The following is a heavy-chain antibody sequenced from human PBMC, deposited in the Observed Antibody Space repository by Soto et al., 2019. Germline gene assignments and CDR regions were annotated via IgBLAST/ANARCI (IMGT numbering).Heavy chain of an antibody. CDR2: IFYNGFT. Sequence: SETLSRTCTVSGGSIRSSIYYWGWIRQPAGKGLELIGSIFYNGFTYYNAPLKSRVTISVDTYKNPLSLKLSSVTDADTAAYFFARQDDFWSGSGYLDLRGRRPLVTVS. D-gene: IGHD3-3*01. J-gene: IGHJ2*01. CDR1: GGSIRSSIYY. V-gene: IGHV4-39*01. CDR3: ARQDDFWSGSGYLDL.